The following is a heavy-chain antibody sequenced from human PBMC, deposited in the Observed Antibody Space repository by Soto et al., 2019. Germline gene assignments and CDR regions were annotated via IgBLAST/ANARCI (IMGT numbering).Heavy chain of an antibody. CDR2: ISGSGGST. J-gene: IGHJ4*02. V-gene: IGHV3-23*01. CDR3: AKDRNPLTTVTLFDY. Sequence: PGGSLRLSCAASGFTFSSYAMSWFRQAPGKGLEWVSAISGSGGSTYYADSVKGRFTISRDNSKNTLYLQMNSLRAEDTAVYYCAKDRNPLTTVTLFDYWGQGTLVTVS. D-gene: IGHD4-17*01. CDR1: GFTFSSYA.